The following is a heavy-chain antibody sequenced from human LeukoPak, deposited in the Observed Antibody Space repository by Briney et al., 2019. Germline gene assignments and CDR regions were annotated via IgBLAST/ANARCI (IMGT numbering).Heavy chain of an antibody. J-gene: IGHJ4*02. V-gene: IGHV4-34*01. CDR2: INHSGST. Sequence: PSETLSLTCAVYGGSFSGYYWSWIRQPPGKGLEWIGEINHSGSTNYNPSLKSRVTISVDTSKNQFSLKLSSVTAADTAVYYCARRRDYDFWSGPSRPFDYWGQGTLVTVSS. CDR1: GGSFSGYY. CDR3: ARRRDYDFWSGPSRPFDY. D-gene: IGHD3-3*01.